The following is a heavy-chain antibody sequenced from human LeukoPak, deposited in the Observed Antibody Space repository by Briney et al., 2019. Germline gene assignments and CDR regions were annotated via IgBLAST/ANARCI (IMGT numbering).Heavy chain of an antibody. CDR1: GGSISNYY. CDR2: VYYSGST. CDR3: ARGLPRLGFDF. Sequence: SETLSLACTVSGGSISNYYWSWIRQPPGKGLEWIGYVYYSGSTNYNPSLKSRLTISVDTSKNQFSLKLKSVTAADTAVYYCARGLPRLGFDFWGQGTLVTVSS. V-gene: IGHV4-59*01. J-gene: IGHJ4*02. D-gene: IGHD2-15*01.